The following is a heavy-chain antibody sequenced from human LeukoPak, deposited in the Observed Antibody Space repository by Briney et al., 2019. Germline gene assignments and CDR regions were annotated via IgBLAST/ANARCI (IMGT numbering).Heavy chain of an antibody. CDR2: INPNSGGT. CDR3: ARDLRGYSGYYFDY. J-gene: IGHJ4*02. CDR1: GYTFTGHY. V-gene: IGHV1-2*02. Sequence: ASVKVSCKASGYTFTGHYIHWVRQAPGQGLEWMGFINPNSGGTNYAQSFQGRVTMTRDTSISTAYMELSRLRSDDTAVYYCARDLRGYSGYYFDYWGQGTLVTVSS. D-gene: IGHD5-12*01.